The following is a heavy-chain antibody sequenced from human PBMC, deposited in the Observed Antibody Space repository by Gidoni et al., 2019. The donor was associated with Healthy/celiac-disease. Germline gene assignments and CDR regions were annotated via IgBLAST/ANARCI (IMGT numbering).Heavy chain of an antibody. J-gene: IGHJ4*02. CDR3: AKGILWFGTFDY. D-gene: IGHD3-10*01. CDR1: GFTFSSYA. V-gene: IGHV3-23*01. Sequence: EVQLLESGGGLVQPGGSLRLSCAASGFTFSSYAMSWFRQAPGKGLEWVSDISGSGGSTYYEDSVKGRFTISRDNSKNTLYLQMNSLRAEDTAVYYCAKGILWFGTFDYWGQGTLVTVSS. CDR2: ISGSGGST.